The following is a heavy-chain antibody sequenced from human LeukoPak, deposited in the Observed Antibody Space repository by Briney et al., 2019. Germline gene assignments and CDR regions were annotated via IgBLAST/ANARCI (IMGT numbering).Heavy chain of an antibody. V-gene: IGHV3-21*01. D-gene: IGHD6-6*01. J-gene: IGHJ6*03. Sequence: SGGSLRLSCAASGFTFSSYSMNWVCQAPGKGLEWVSSISSSSYIYYADSVKGRFTISRDNAKNSLYLQMNSLRVEDTAVYYCAKEYSSSSGYMDVWGKGTTVTVSS. CDR1: GFTFSSYS. CDR2: ISSSSYI. CDR3: AKEYSSSSGYMDV.